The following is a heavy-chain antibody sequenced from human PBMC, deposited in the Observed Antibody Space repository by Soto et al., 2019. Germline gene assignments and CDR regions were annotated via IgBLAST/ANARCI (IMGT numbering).Heavy chain of an antibody. D-gene: IGHD6-19*01. V-gene: IGHV4-34*01. CDR1: GGYFSDYY. J-gene: IGHJ4*02. CDR2: INHSGST. Sequence: QVQLQQWGAGLLKPSETLSLTCAVYGGYFSDYYWSWIRQPPGKGLEWIGEINHSGSTNYKPSLKSRVTISVDTSKNQFSLKLSAGTAEDTGVYYCARSVAGLDYWGQGTLVTVS. CDR3: ARSVAGLDY.